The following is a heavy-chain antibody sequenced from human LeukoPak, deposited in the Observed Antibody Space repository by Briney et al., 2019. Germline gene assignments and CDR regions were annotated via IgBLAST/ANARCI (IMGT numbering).Heavy chain of an antibody. J-gene: IGHJ4*02. CDR2: INPNSGGT. CDR1: GYTFTGYY. Sequence: GASVKVSCKASGYTFTGYYMHWVRQAPGQGLEWMGWINPNSGGTTYAQKFQGRVTMTRDTSISTAYMELSRLRSDDTAVYYCARELNSSGYYYWGQGTLVTVSS. V-gene: IGHV1-2*02. D-gene: IGHD3-22*01. CDR3: ARELNSSGYYY.